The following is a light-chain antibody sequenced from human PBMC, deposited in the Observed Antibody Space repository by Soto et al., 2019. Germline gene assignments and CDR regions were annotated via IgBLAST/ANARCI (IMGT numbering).Light chain of an antibody. J-gene: IGLJ2*01. CDR3: SSYAASNNFGV. CDR2: EVS. V-gene: IGLV2-8*01. CDR1: SSDVGGYNY. Sequence: QSALTQPPSASGSPGQSVTISCIGTSSDVGGYNYVSWYQQHPGKAPKLMIYEVSKRPSGVPDRFSGSKSGNTASLTAAGLQAEDEADYYCSSYAASNNFGVFGGGTKVTVL.